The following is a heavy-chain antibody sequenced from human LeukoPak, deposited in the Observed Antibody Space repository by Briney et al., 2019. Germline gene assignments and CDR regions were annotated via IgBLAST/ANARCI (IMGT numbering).Heavy chain of an antibody. CDR2: IYYSGST. Sequence: PSQTLSLTCAVSGGSISSGGYSWSWIRQPPGKGLEWIGYIYYSGSTYYNPSLKSRVTISVDTSKNQFSLKLSSVTAADTAVYYCARPSSSGYYSRGYFQHWGQGTLVTVSS. J-gene: IGHJ1*01. V-gene: IGHV4-30-4*07. D-gene: IGHD3-22*01. CDR1: GGSISSGGYS. CDR3: ARPSSSGYYSRGYFQH.